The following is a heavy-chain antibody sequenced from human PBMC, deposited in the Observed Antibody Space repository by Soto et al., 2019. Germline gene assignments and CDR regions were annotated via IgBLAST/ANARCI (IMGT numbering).Heavy chain of an antibody. CDR2: INDSGVST. D-gene: IGHD3-22*01. CDR3: AQDGGIDLVISKLLLEI. CDR1: GFTFSNYA. V-gene: IGHV3-23*01. J-gene: IGHJ3*02. Sequence: EVRLLESGGGFVQPGGSLRLSCAASGFTFSNYAMSWVRQTPGRVLEWVSTINDSGVSTYYADSVKGRFAISRDNSMNTLFLQMNSLRAEDTAVYYCAQDGGIDLVISKLLLEIWGHGTMVTVSS.